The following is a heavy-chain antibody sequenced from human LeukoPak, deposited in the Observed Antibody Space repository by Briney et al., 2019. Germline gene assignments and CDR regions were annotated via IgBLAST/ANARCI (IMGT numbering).Heavy chain of an antibody. CDR3: ARYQSSTSCTDP. Sequence: SETLSLTCAVYGGSFSGYYWSWIRQHPGKGLEWIGYIYYGGSTYYNPSLKSRVTISVDTSKNQFSLKLSSVTAADTAVYYCARYQSSTSCTDPWGQGTLVTVSS. CDR1: GGSFSGYY. J-gene: IGHJ5*02. CDR2: IYYGGST. D-gene: IGHD2-2*01. V-gene: IGHV4-31*11.